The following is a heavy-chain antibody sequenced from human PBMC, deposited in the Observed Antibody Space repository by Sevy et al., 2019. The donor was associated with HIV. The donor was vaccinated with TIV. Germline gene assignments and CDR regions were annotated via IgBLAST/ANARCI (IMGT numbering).Heavy chain of an antibody. CDR3: ARPYGSGSWEAFDV. V-gene: IGHV3-21*01. CDR2: ISYSSNYI. J-gene: IGHJ3*01. CDR1: GFSFSTYM. D-gene: IGHD3-10*01. Sequence: GGSLRLSCTASGFSFSTYMMNWVRQAPGKGLEWVASISYSSNYIYYAASLKGRFTISRDNAKNSRFLQMNSLRAEDTAVYYCARPYGSGSWEAFDVWGQGTMVTVSS.